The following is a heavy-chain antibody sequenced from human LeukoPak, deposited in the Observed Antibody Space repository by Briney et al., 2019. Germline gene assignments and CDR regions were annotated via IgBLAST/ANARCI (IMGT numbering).Heavy chain of an antibody. J-gene: IGHJ6*03. D-gene: IGHD3-22*01. CDR3: ARGAREYYDSSGYSDYYYYYYMDV. V-gene: IGHV4-4*09. CDR2: IYTSGST. Sequence: SETLSLTCTASGGSISSYYWSWIRQPPGKGLEWIGYIYTSGSTNYNPSLKSRVTISVDTSKNQFSLKLSSVTAADTAVYYCARGAREYYDSSGYSDYYYYYYMDVWGKGTTVTVSS. CDR1: GGSISSYY.